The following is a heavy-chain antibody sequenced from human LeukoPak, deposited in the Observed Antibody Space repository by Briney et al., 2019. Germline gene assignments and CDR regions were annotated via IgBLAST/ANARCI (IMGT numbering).Heavy chain of an antibody. CDR3: ARGSGNYYDSSGYSSLDY. Sequence: PGGSLRLSCAASGFTVSSNHMSWVRQAPGKGLEWVSVIYSGGSTYYADSVKGRFTISRDNSKNTLFLQMNSLRAEDTAVYYCARGSGNYYDSSGYSSLDYWGQGTLVTVSS. CDR2: IYSGGST. CDR1: GFTVSSNH. J-gene: IGHJ4*02. D-gene: IGHD3-22*01. V-gene: IGHV3-66*01.